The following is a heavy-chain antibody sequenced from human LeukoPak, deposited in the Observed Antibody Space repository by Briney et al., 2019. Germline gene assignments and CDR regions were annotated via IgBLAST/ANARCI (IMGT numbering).Heavy chain of an antibody. Sequence: SETLSLTCTVSSGSISSTTNYWGWIRQPPGKGLEWIGSIYTSGSTNYNPSLKSRVTMSVDTSENQFSLKLSSVTAAGTAVYYCARVGAPDAFDIWGQGTMVTVSS. CDR1: SGSISSTTNY. J-gene: IGHJ3*02. CDR2: IYTSGST. V-gene: IGHV4-39*07. CDR3: ARVGAPDAFDI.